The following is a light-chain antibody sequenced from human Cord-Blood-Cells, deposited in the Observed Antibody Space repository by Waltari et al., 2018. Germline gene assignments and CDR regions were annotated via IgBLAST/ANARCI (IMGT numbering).Light chain of an antibody. CDR3: MQALQTPLIT. CDR1: QSLLHSNGYNY. Sequence: DIVMTQSPLSLPVTPGEPASISCRSSQSLLHSNGYNYLDWYLQKPGQSPQLLIYLGSNRASGVPDRFSGSGSRTDFTLKFSRIEAEDVEVYCCMQALQTPLITFGQGTRLEIK. V-gene: IGKV2-28*01. J-gene: IGKJ5*01. CDR2: LGS.